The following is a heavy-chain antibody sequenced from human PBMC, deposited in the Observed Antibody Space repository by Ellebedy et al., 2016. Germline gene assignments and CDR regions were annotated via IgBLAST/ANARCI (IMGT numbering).Heavy chain of an antibody. CDR2: ISWNSDII. Sequence: GGSLRLSCTASGFTFGDYAMHWARHAPGRGLEWVSGISWNSDIIGLADAVKGRFTISRDNAKNSLYLQMNNLRPEDTALYYCAKDVLRGLYYFDSWGQGTQVSVSS. CDR1: GFTFGDYA. D-gene: IGHD3-10*01. J-gene: IGHJ4*02. CDR3: AKDVLRGLYYFDS. V-gene: IGHV3-9*01.